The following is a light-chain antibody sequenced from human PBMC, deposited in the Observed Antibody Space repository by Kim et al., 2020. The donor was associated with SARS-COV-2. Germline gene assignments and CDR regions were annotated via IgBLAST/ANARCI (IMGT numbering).Light chain of an antibody. Sequence: VSPGQTANITCSGDKLGERYVSWYQQKAGQSPVMVIHHDNKRPSGIPERFSGSNSGNTATLTISGTQASDEADFYCQAWDTTTAIFGGGTQLTVL. J-gene: IGLJ2*01. CDR2: HDN. CDR1: KLGERY. CDR3: QAWDTTTAI. V-gene: IGLV3-1*01.